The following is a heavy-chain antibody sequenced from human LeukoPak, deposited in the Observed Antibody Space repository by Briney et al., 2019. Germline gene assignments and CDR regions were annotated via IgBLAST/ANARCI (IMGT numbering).Heavy chain of an antibody. D-gene: IGHD3-10*01. CDR2: IYYSGST. V-gene: IGHV4-59*01. CDR3: ARDRRSYYGSGSYLDY. Sequence: PSETLSLTCSVSGGSISSYYWSWIRQPPGKGLEWIGYIYYSGSTNYNPSLKSRVTISVDTSKNQLSLKLSSVTAADTAVYYCARDRRSYYGSGSYLDYWGQGTLVTVSS. CDR1: GGSISSYY. J-gene: IGHJ4*02.